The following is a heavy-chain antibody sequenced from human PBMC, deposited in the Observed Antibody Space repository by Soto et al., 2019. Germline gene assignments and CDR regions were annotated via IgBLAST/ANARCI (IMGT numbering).Heavy chain of an antibody. D-gene: IGHD5-18*01. CDR2: ISGAGGSI. V-gene: IGHV3-23*01. Sequence: EVQLLESGGGLVQPGGSLRLSCAASGFTFSSYVMSWVRQAPGKGLEWVSAISGAGGSIYYADSVKGRFTISRDNSKNTLYMQMNSLRAEDTAVYYCAKDVYSYGYCDYWGQGTLVTVSS. J-gene: IGHJ4*02. CDR3: AKDVYSYGYCDY. CDR1: GFTFSSYV.